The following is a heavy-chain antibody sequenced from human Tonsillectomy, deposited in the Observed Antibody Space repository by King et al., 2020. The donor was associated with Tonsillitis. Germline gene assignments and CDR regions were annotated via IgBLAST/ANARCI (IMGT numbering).Heavy chain of an antibody. J-gene: IGHJ4*02. D-gene: IGHD3-22*01. Sequence: VQLVEAGGGVVQPGTSLRLSWAASRFTFSSYSMHWVRQAPGKGLEWVAVISYDGSNKHYAHSVKGGFTISRDNSKITLDLQINSLRAEDTAVYYCAAFASAGYYGCFDYWGQGTLVTVSS. CDR3: AAFASAGYYGCFDY. CDR1: RFTFSSYS. V-gene: IGHV3-30-3*01. CDR2: ISYDGSNK.